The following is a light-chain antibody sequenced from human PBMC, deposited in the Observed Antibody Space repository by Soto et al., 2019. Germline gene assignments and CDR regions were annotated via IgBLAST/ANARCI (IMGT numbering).Light chain of an antibody. V-gene: IGLV2-8*01. CDR1: INDVGGYNY. Sequence: QSAPTQPPSASGSPGQSVTISCTGTINDVGGYNYVSWYQQLPGKAPKLMIYEVTKRPSGVPDRFSGSKSGNTASLTVSGLQAEDEADYYCSSYAGSTRLGVFGGGTKLTVL. CDR3: SSYAGSTRLGV. CDR2: EVT. J-gene: IGLJ3*02.